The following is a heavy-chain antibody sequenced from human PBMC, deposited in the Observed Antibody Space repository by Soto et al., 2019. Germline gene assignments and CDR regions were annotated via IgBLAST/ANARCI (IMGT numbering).Heavy chain of an antibody. CDR2: IGGGGGVA. D-gene: IGHD3-9*01. CDR1: GFTFSNYA. J-gene: IGHJ4*02. Sequence: EVQLLESGGTLVQPGGSLRLSCSASGFTFSNYAMTWVRQAPGKGLEWVSGIGGGGGVAYYADSVTGPFTMSRDNSKNTLYLQMDSLRAEDTAVYFCAKDVVARYDILTAYPCFAYWGQGTLVTVSS. V-gene: IGHV3-23*01. CDR3: AKDVVARYDILTAYPCFAY.